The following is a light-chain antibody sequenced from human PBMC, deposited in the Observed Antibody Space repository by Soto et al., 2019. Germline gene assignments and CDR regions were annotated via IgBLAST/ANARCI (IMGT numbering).Light chain of an antibody. CDR1: QSISSH. J-gene: IGKJ4*01. Sequence: EIVLTQSPATLSLSPGERATLSCRASQSISSHLAWYQQKPGQAPRLLIYDASNRATGIPVRFSGSGSGTDFNLTINSLEPEDFAVYYCQQRPNWPLTFGGGTKVE. CDR3: QQRPNWPLT. V-gene: IGKV3-11*01. CDR2: DAS.